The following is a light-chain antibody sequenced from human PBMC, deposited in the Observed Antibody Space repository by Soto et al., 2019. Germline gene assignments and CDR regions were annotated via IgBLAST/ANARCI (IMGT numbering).Light chain of an antibody. CDR2: GTS. CDR1: QSVSSKY. CDR3: QQYGSSLFT. J-gene: IGKJ3*01. V-gene: IGKV3-20*01. Sequence: DIVWTQSPGTLSLSPGERATLSCRASQSVSSKYLAWYQQKPGQPPSVLIYGTSIRATGIPERFSGGGSGTDFTLTITRLESEDFAVYYCQQYGSSLFTFGPGTKVDF.